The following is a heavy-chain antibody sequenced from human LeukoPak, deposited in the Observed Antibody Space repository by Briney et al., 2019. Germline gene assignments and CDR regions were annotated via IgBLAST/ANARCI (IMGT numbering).Heavy chain of an antibody. V-gene: IGHV4-59*08. CDR1: EVSFTSYY. Sequence: SETLSLTCNVSEVSFTSYYWKWIRQPPGKGLEWIGYIYYTGSTNSNPSLKSRVTISLDTSKNQFSLKLSSATAAERGSHYCAIPYFYDGNGYFDYWGQGALVTVSS. J-gene: IGHJ4*02. CDR2: IYYTGST. D-gene: IGHD3-22*01. CDR3: AIPYFYDGNGYFDY.